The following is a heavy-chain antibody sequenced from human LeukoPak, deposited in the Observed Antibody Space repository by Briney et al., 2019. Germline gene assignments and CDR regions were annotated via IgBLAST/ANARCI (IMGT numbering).Heavy chain of an antibody. J-gene: IGHJ4*02. V-gene: IGHV4-39*01. D-gene: IGHD3-22*01. CDR1: GGSISSSSYY. CDR3: ARTPTMIVVVRD. Sequence: KPSETLSLTCTVSGGSISSSSYYWGWIRQPPGKGLEWIGSIYYSGSTYYNPSLKSRVTISVDTSKNQFSLKLSSVTAADTAVYYCARTPTMIVVVRDWGQGTLVTVSS. CDR2: IYYSGST.